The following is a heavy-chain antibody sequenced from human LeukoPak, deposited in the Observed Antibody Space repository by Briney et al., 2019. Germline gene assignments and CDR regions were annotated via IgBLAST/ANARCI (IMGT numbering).Heavy chain of an antibody. CDR1: GYTLTELS. CDR2: FDPEDGET. CDR3: ARRFSGSSELDY. J-gene: IGHJ4*02. D-gene: IGHD1-26*01. V-gene: IGHV1-24*01. Sequence: ASVKVSCKVSGYTLTELSMHWVRQAPGKGLEWMGGFDPEDGETIYAQKFQGRVTMTEDTSTDTAYMELSSLRSEDTAVYYCARRFSGSSELDYWGQGTLVTVSS.